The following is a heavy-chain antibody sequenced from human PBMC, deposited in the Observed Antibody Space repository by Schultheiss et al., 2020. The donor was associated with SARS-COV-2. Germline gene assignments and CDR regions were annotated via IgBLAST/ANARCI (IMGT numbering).Heavy chain of an antibody. CDR2: LYGGGYT. J-gene: IGHJ4*02. V-gene: IGHV3-NL1*01. CDR1: GFTFSRYG. D-gene: IGHD6-19*01. CDR3: VKVAGYSSGWYVDY. Sequence: GGSLRLSCVASGFTFSRYGIHWVRQAPGKGLEWVSVLYGGGYTSYADSVKGRFTISRDNSKNTLDLQMNSLRPEDTAWYYCVKVAGYSSGWYVDYWGQGTLVTVSS.